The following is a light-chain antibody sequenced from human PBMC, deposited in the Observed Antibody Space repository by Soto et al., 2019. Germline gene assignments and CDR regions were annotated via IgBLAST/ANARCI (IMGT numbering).Light chain of an antibody. J-gene: IGKJ1*01. Sequence: EIVLTQSPGTLSLSPGERATLSCRASQSLSSNYLAWYQQRPGQGPRLLIYGASSRATGIPDRFSGSGSGTDFTLTIGRLEPEDFAVYYCQQYGSSPQTFGQGTKVEIK. CDR2: GAS. CDR3: QQYGSSPQT. V-gene: IGKV3-20*01. CDR1: QSLSSNY.